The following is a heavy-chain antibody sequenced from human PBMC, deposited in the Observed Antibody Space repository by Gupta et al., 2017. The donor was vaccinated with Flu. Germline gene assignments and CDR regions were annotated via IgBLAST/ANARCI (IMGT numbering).Heavy chain of an antibody. CDR1: GTFSSYA. Sequence: GTFSSYAISWVRQAPGQGLEWMGGIIPIFGTANYAQKVQGRVTITADKSTSTAYMELSSLRSEDTAVYYCASPYSSGWYYFDYWGQGTLVTVSS. CDR3: ASPYSSGWYYFDY. CDR2: IIPIFGTA. J-gene: IGHJ4*02. V-gene: IGHV1-69*06. D-gene: IGHD6-19*01.